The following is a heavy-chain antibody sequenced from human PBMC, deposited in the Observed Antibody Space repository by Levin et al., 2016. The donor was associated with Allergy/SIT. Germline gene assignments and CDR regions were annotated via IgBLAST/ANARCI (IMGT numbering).Heavy chain of an antibody. CDR1: GFTFSSYS. CDR2: ISSSSSTI. CDR3: ARATSGNYYTGTEY. D-gene: IGHD3-10*01. V-gene: IGHV3-48*02. Sequence: GGSLRLSCAASGFTFSSYSMNWVRQAPGKGLEWVSYISSSSSTIYYADSVKGRFTISRDNAKNSLYLQMNSLRDEDTAVYYCARATSGNYYTGTEYWGQGTLVTVSS. J-gene: IGHJ4*02.